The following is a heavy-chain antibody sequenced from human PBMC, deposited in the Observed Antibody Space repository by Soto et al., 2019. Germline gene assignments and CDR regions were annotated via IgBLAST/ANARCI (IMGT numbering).Heavy chain of an antibody. CDR3: AYGGSCDY. CDR1: GFIFNTYE. CDR2: ISSSGSTI. V-gene: IGHV3-48*03. D-gene: IGHD1-26*01. Sequence: EVQLVESGGGLVQPGGSLRLSCAASGFIFNTYEMNWVRQAPGKGLEWVSYISSSGSTIYYADSVKGRFTVSRDNGKNSLYLKINRLRAEDTAVYYCAYGGSCDYWGQGTQVNVSS. J-gene: IGHJ4*02.